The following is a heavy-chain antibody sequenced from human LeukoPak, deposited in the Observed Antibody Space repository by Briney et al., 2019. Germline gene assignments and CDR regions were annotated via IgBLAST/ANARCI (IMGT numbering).Heavy chain of an antibody. V-gene: IGHV4-59*08. CDR2: IYYSGST. D-gene: IGHD3-10*01. CDR3: ARGLQPTYYYGSGSYYNVEFFDY. Sequence: SETLSLTCTVSGGSISSYYWSWIRQPPGKGLEWIGYIYYSGSTNYNPSLKSRVTISVDTSKNQFSLKLSSVTAADTAVYYCARGLQPTYYYGSGSYYNVEFFDYWGQGTLVTVSS. J-gene: IGHJ4*02. CDR1: GGSISSYY.